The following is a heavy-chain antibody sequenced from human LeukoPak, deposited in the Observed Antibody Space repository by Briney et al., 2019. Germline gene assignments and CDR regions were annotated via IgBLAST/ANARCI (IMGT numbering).Heavy chain of an antibody. Sequence: GGSLRLSCAASGFTFSSYWMSWVRQAPGKGLKWVVNIKQDGSEKYYVDSVKGRFTISRDNAKNSLYLQMNSLRAEDTAVYYCARDRHYYGSGSYYDYWGQGTLVTVSS. CDR1: GFTFSSYW. J-gene: IGHJ4*02. V-gene: IGHV3-7*01. CDR2: IKQDGSEK. D-gene: IGHD3-10*01. CDR3: ARDRHYYGSGSYYDY.